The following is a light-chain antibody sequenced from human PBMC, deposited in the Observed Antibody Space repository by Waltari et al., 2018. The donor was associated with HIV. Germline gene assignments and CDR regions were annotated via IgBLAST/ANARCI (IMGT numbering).Light chain of an antibody. Sequence: QSALTQPASVSGSPGQSITISCIGTSSDVGRYNFVSWYQQHPGKAPKLMISEVTKRPSGVSERFSGSKSDNTASLTVSGLQAEDEADYYCCSYAGSSTWVFGGGTKVTVL. J-gene: IGLJ3*02. CDR1: SSDVGRYNF. CDR3: CSYAGSSTWV. V-gene: IGLV2-23*02. CDR2: EVT.